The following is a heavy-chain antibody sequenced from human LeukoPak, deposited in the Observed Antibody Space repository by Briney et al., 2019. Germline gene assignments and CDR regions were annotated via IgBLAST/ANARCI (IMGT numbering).Heavy chain of an antibody. CDR2: ISYDGNNN. J-gene: IGHJ6*02. D-gene: IGHD5-18*01. V-gene: IGHV3-30*18. CDR1: GFTFSAYG. Sequence: PGGSLRLSCAASGFTFSAYGMHWVRQAPGKGLEWVAVISYDGNNNYYADSVKGRFTISRDNSKNTLYLQMNSLRAEDSAVYYCAKYSSTTNYYYGMDIWGQGTTATVS. CDR3: AKYSSTTNYYYGMDI.